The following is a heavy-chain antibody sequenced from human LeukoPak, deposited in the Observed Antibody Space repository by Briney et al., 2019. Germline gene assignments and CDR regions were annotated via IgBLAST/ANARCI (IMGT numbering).Heavy chain of an antibody. CDR3: ARDQEGFDY. CDR1: GYTFTSNY. V-gene: IGHV1-46*01. CDR2: IYPRDGST. J-gene: IGHJ4*02. Sequence: ASVKVPCKASGYTFTSNYIHWVRQAPGQGLEWMGMIYPRDGSTSYAQKFQGRVTVTRDTSTSTVHMELSGLRSEDTAVYYCARDQEGFDYWGQGTLVTVSS.